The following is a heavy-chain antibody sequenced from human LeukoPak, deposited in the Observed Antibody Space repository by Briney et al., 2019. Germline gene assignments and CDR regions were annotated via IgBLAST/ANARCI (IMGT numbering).Heavy chain of an antibody. CDR1: GYSSSRYW. V-gene: IGHV5-51*01. Sequence: GESLKISCKGSGYSSSRYWIGWVRQMPGKGLEWMGIIYPADSDTRYSPSFQGQVTISAGKSISTAYLQWSSLKASDTAMYYCARPTYCSSTSCYDYWGQGTLVSVSS. J-gene: IGHJ4*02. CDR3: ARPTYCSSTSCYDY. D-gene: IGHD2-2*01. CDR2: IYPADSDT.